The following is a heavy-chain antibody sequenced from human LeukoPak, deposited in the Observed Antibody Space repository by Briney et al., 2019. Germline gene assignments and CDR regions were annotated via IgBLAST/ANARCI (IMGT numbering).Heavy chain of an antibody. V-gene: IGHV4-39*07. J-gene: IGHJ3*02. Sequence: SETLSLTCTVSAGSISSSNYYWGWIRQPPGKGLEWIGSTYYSGRTYYNPSLKSRVTISVNTSKKQFSLKLSSVTAADTAVYYCARSGYKYGADAFDIWGQGTMVTVSS. D-gene: IGHD5-18*01. CDR1: AGSISSSNYY. CDR2: TYYSGRT. CDR3: ARSGYKYGADAFDI.